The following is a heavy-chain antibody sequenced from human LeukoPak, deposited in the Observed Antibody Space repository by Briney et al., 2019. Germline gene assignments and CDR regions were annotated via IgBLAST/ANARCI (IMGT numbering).Heavy chain of an antibody. CDR3: ARSELLWFGGVNSGFDY. Sequence: SETLSLTCAVYGGSFSSYYWSWIRQPPGKGLEWIGYIYYSGSTNYNPSLKSRVTISVDTSKTQFSLRLSSVTAADTAVYYCARSELLWFGGVNSGFDYWGQGTLVTVSS. J-gene: IGHJ4*02. CDR1: GGSFSSYY. D-gene: IGHD3-10*01. V-gene: IGHV4-59*01. CDR2: IYYSGST.